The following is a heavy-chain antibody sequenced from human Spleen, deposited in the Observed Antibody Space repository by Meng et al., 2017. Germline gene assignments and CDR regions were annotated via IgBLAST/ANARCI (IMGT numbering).Heavy chain of an antibody. D-gene: IGHD4-17*01. CDR2: IWYDGSNK. CDR3: ARDHGHNDYGDFRFDY. Sequence: GESLKISCAASGFTFSSYAMTWVRQAPGKGLEWVAVIWYDGSNKYYADSVKGRFTISRDNSKNTLYLQMNSLRAEDTAVYYCARDHGHNDYGDFRFDYWGQGTLVTVSS. J-gene: IGHJ4*02. V-gene: IGHV3-33*08. CDR1: GFTFSSYA.